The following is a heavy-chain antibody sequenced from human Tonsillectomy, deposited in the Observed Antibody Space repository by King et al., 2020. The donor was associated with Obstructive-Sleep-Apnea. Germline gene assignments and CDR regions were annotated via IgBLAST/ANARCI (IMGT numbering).Heavy chain of an antibody. V-gene: IGHV3-23*04. Sequence: VQLVESGGGLVQPGGSLRLSCAASGFTFSSYAMSWVRQAPGKGLEWVSAISGSGGSTYYADSVKGRFTISRDNSKNTLYLQMNSLRAEDTAVYYCAKDQRPPYYYDSTQLNYFDYWGQGTLVTVSS. CDR1: GFTFSSYA. CDR2: ISGSGGST. CDR3: AKDQRPPYYYDSTQLNYFDY. D-gene: IGHD3-22*01. J-gene: IGHJ4*02.